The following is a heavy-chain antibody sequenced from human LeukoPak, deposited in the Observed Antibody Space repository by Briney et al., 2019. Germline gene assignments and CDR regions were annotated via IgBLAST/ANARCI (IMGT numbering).Heavy chain of an antibody. CDR1: GGSISSYY. Sequence: PSETLSLTCTVSGGSISSYYWSWIRQPPGKGLEWIGYIYYSGSTNYNPSLKSRVTISVDTSKNQFTLKLSSVTAADTAVYYCAREERVVGAPFDYWGQGTLVTVSS. CDR3: AREERVVGAPFDY. J-gene: IGHJ4*02. CDR2: IYYSGST. V-gene: IGHV4-59*01. D-gene: IGHD1-26*01.